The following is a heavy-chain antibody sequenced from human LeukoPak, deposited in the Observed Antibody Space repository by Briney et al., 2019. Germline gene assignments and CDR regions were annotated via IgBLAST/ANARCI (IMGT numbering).Heavy chain of an antibody. Sequence: PGGSLRLSCAASGFTFSSYSMNWVRQAPGKGLEWVSYISSSSSTIYYADSVKGRFTISRDNAKNSLYLQMNSLRAEDTAVYYCARGGEHIVVATNDAFDIWGQGTMVTVSS. D-gene: IGHD1-26*01. CDR1: GFTFSSYS. J-gene: IGHJ3*02. CDR2: ISSSSSTI. CDR3: ARGGEHIVVATNDAFDI. V-gene: IGHV3-48*01.